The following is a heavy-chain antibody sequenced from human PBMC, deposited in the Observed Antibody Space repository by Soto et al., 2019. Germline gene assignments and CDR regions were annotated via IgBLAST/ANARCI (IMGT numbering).Heavy chain of an antibody. Sequence: QVQLVQSGAEVKEPGASVKVSCKASGYTFASYGINWVRQAPGQGLEWLGWISGYNGNTKYAQKFQGRVTVTTDTSTITGYMELRSLRSDDTSVYYCARDGILGTTQGSWFEPWGQVTMVTVSS. CDR1: GYTFASYG. CDR3: ARDGILGTTQGSWFEP. CDR2: ISGYNGNT. D-gene: IGHD1-26*01. V-gene: IGHV1-18*01. J-gene: IGHJ5*02.